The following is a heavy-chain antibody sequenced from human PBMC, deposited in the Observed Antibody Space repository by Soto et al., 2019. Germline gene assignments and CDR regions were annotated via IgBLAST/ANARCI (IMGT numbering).Heavy chain of an antibody. CDR3: ARDGQWLPRDGLRSSYYFDY. CDR1: GFNFSSYV. V-gene: IGHV3-33*01. J-gene: IGHJ4*02. Sequence: QVQLVESGGGVVQPGRSLRLSCAASGFNFSSYVMHWVRQAPGKGLEWVAVIWYDGGNKYYADSVKGRFTISRDNSKNTLYLQINSLRAAGTAVYYCARDGQWLPRDGLRSSYYFDYWGQGTLVTVSS. CDR2: IWYDGGNK. D-gene: IGHD6-19*01.